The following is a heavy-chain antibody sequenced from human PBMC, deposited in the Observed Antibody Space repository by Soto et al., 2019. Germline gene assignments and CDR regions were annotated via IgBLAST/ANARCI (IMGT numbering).Heavy chain of an antibody. D-gene: IGHD3-10*01. CDR2: IIPILGIA. V-gene: IGHV1-69*02. J-gene: IGHJ5*02. CDR3: ARTVSRLGSGSYGPELGPLMPFDP. CDR1: GGTFSSYT. Sequence: ASVKVSCKASGGTFSSYTISWVRQAPGQGLEWMGRIIPILGIANYAQKFQGRVTITADKSTSTAYMELSSLRSEDTAVYYCARTVSRLGSGSYGPELGPLMPFDPWGQGTLVTVSS.